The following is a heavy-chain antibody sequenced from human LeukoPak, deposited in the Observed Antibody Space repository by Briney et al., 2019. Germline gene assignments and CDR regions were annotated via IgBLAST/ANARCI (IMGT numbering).Heavy chain of an antibody. CDR1: GGTFSSYA. D-gene: IGHD3-10*01. CDR3: ARASSGSFTIDY. V-gene: IGHV1-69*01. J-gene: IGHJ4*02. Sequence: ASVKVSCKASGGTFSSYAISWVRQAPGQGLEWMGGIIPIFGTANYARKFQGRVTITADESTSTAYMELSSLRSEDTAVYYCARASSGSFTIDYWGQGTLVTVSS. CDR2: IIPIFGTA.